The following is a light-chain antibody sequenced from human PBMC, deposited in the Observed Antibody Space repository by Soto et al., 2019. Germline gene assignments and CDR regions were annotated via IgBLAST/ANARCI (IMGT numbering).Light chain of an antibody. CDR3: QQYGSSPYT. V-gene: IGKV3-20*01. Sequence: EILLTQSPGTLSLSPGERATLSCRASQSVRNSYLAWYQQKPGQAPRLLIYGASGRATGIPDRFSGSGSGTDFTLTISRLEPEVFAVYYCQQYGSSPYTCGQGTKLEI. CDR1: QSVRNSY. J-gene: IGKJ2*01. CDR2: GAS.